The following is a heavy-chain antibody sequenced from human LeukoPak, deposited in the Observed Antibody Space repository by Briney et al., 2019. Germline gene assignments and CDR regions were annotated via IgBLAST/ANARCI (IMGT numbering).Heavy chain of an antibody. D-gene: IGHD3-22*01. J-gene: IGHJ4*02. CDR1: GYTFIDHH. CDR3: ARAGHNSNSGGYDF. Sequence: ASVKVSCKPSGYTFIDHHLHWVRQAPGQGLESLGWIDPDTGDTNYPQKFQGRLTMTRDTSSSTAYMSLNRLRSDDTAVYYCARAGHNSNSGGYDFWGLGTLVTVSS. V-gene: IGHV1-2*02. CDR2: IDPDTGDT.